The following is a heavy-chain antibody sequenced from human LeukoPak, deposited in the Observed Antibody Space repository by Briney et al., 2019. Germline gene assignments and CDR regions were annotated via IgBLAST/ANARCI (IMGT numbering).Heavy chain of an antibody. CDR3: ARDYYDSSGYFYEGSNH. CDR2: ISRSSSTI. J-gene: IGHJ5*02. Sequence: GGSLRLSCAASGFTFSSYRMNWVRQAPGKGLEWVSHISRSSSTIYYADSVKGRFTISRDNAKSSLFLQMNSLGAEDTAVYYCARDYYDSSGYFYEGSNHWGQGTLVTVSS. D-gene: IGHD3-22*01. CDR1: GFTFSSYR. V-gene: IGHV3-48*01.